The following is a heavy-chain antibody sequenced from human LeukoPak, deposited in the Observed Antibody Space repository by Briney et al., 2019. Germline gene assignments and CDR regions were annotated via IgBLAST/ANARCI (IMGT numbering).Heavy chain of an antibody. D-gene: IGHD5-12*01. CDR2: IIGSSGDT. CDR1: GFTFSNFA. Sequence: LSGGSLRLSCAASGFTFSNFAMSWVRQAPGKGLEWVSVIIGSSGDTLYADSVKGRFTISRDISKNRLYLQMNSLRAEDTALYYCAKGAYDYIEMGYFDDWGQGTLVTVSS. V-gene: IGHV3-23*01. J-gene: IGHJ4*02. CDR3: AKGAYDYIEMGYFDD.